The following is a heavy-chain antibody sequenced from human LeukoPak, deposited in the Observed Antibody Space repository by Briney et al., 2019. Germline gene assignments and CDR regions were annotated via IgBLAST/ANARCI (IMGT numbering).Heavy chain of an antibody. D-gene: IGHD5/OR15-5a*01. J-gene: IGHJ5*02. CDR1: GGTFSSYA. Sequence: SVKVSCKASGGTFSSYAISWVRQAPGQGLEWMGRIIPILGIANYAQKFQGRVTITADKSTSTAYMELSSLRSEDTAVSYCARSVPVGYNWFDPWGQGTPVTVSS. V-gene: IGHV1-69*04. CDR3: ARSVPVGYNWFDP. CDR2: IIPILGIA.